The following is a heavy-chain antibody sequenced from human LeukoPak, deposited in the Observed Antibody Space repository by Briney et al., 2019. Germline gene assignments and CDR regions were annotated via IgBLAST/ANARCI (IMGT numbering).Heavy chain of an antibody. J-gene: IGHJ4*02. CDR3: ARGIGASNTVCDY. CDR2: TWYDGNNK. V-gene: IGHV3-33*01. D-gene: IGHD4-11*01. Sequence: PGRSLRLSCAASGFTFSSYAMHWVRQAPGKGLEWVALTWYDGNNKYYADSVKGRFTISRDNSKNMLYLQMNSLRAEDTAVYYCARGIGASNTVCDYWGQGTLVTVSS. CDR1: GFTFSSYA.